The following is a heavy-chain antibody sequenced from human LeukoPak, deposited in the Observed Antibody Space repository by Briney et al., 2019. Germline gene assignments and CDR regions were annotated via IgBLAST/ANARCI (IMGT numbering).Heavy chain of an antibody. CDR1: GYTFTGYY. CDR3: ARVSLQWVGELLFKPFDY. CDR2: INPNSGRT. Sequence: GASVKVSCKASGYTFTGYYMHWVRQAPGQGLEWMGWINPNSGRTIYAQKFQGRVTMTRDTSISTAYMELSRLRSDDTAVYYCARVSLQWVGELLFKPFDYWGQGTLVTVSS. D-gene: IGHD3-16*01. V-gene: IGHV1-2*02. J-gene: IGHJ4*02.